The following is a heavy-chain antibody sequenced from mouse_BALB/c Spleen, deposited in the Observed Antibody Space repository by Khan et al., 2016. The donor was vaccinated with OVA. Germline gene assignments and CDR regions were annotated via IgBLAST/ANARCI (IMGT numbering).Heavy chain of an antibody. Sequence: VQLQQSGAELARPGASVKLSCKASGYTFTDYYINWLRQRTGQGLEWIGEIYPGSDKTYYNEKFKGKATLTADTSSSTAYMQLSSLTSEDSAVYFCAREWAAWFPYGGQGTQVTVS. CDR3: AREWAAWFPY. J-gene: IGHJ3*01. CDR2: IYPGSDKT. CDR1: GYTFTDYY. V-gene: IGHV1-77*01.